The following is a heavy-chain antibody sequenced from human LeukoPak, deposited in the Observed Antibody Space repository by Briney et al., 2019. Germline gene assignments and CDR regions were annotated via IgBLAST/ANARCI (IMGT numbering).Heavy chain of an antibody. D-gene: IGHD3-16*01. CDR3: VKNVGGDYYYYYGMDV. Sequence: GGSLRLSCSASGFTFSSYAMHWVRQAPGKGLEYISALSSSGDTSYHADSVKGRLTISRDNSKNTVYLQMSSLRTEDTAVYYCVKNVGGDYYYYYGMDVWGQGTTVTVSS. V-gene: IGHV3-64D*06. J-gene: IGHJ6*02. CDR2: LSSSGDTS. CDR1: GFTFSSYA.